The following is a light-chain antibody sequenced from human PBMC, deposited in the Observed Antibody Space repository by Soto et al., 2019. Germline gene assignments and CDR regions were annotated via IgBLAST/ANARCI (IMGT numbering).Light chain of an antibody. J-gene: IGKJ1*01. CDR3: QQYGSSPPWM. CDR2: VAS. Sequence: EIVLTQSPGTLSLSPGERATLSCRASQSVSSSYLAWYQQKPGQAPRLLIYVASSRATGIPDRFSGSGSGTDFTLTISRLEPEDFAVYYCQQYGSSPPWMFGQGTKVEIK. CDR1: QSVSSSY. V-gene: IGKV3-20*01.